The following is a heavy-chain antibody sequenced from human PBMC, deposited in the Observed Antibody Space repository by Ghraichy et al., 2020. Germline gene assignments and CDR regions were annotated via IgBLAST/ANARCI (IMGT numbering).Heavy chain of an antibody. CDR1: GYSISSSNW. CDR3: ARTGYCSGGNCFFDY. CDR2: IYYSGSI. D-gene: IGHD2-15*01. V-gene: IGHV4-28*05. Sequence: SETLSLTCAVSGYSISSSNWWGWIRQPPGKGLEWIGYIYYSGSIYYNPSLKSRVTMSIDTSKNQFSLKLSSVTAVDTAVYYCARTGYCSGGNCFFDYWGQGTLVTVSS. J-gene: IGHJ4*02.